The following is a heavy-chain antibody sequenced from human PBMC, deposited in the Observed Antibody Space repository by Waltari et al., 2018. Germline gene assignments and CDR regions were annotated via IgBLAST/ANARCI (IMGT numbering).Heavy chain of an antibody. J-gene: IGHJ4*02. CDR3: TREDQGQPGGY. D-gene: IGHD2-2*01. CDR2: IYTDGTA. Sequence: VQLVESGGGLMQPGGSLRLSCAASGFSVSRNYMSWVRQAPGKGLEWVSLIYTDGTAYYEDAVKGRFTISRDKSKNTLNLKMNSLRAEDTAVYYCTREDQGQPGGYWGQGTLVTVSS. V-gene: IGHV3-53*01. CDR1: GFSVSRNY.